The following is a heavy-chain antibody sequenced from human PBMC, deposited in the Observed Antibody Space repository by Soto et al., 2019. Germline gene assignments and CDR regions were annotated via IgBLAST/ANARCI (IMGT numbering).Heavy chain of an antibody. V-gene: IGHV4-34*01. CDR2: INHSGST. J-gene: IGHJ6*01. D-gene: IGHD3-3*01. CDR1: GGSFSGYY. Sequence: SETLSLTCAVYGGSFSGYYWSWIRQPPGKGLEWIGEINHSGSTNYNPSLRSRVTISVDTSKNQFSLKLSSVTAADTAVYYCASGGRRSGYSRWEYYYVMDVWGQGTTVTGSA. CDR3: ASGGRRSGYSRWEYYYVMDV.